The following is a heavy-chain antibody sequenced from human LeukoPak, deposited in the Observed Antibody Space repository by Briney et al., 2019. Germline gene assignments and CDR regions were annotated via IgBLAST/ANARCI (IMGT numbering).Heavy chain of an antibody. CDR2: IIPIFGTA. CDR1: GGTFSSYA. Sequence: SVKVSSKASGGTFSSYAISWVRRAPGQGLEWMGGIIPIFGTANYAQKFQGRVTITADESTSTAYMELSSLRSEDTAVYYCASAADCSSTSCYAFDIWGQGTMVTVSS. J-gene: IGHJ3*02. D-gene: IGHD2-2*01. V-gene: IGHV1-69*13. CDR3: ASAADCSSTSCYAFDI.